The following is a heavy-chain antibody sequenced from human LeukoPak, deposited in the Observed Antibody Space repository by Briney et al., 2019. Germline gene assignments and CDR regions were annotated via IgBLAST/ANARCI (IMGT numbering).Heavy chain of an antibody. Sequence: ASVKVSCNASGYTFTSYGISWVRQGPGQGLEWMGLICAYKGNTNYAQKLQGRVTMTTDTSTSTAYMELRSLRSDDTAVYYCARGGMLPGIAVAENYWGQGTLVTVSS. J-gene: IGHJ4*02. CDR3: ARGGMLPGIAVAENY. CDR1: GYTFTSYG. CDR2: ICAYKGNT. V-gene: IGHV1-18*01. D-gene: IGHD6-19*01.